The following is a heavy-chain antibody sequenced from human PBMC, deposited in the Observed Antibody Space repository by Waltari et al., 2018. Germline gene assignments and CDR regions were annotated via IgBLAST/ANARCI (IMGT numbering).Heavy chain of an antibody. CDR1: GGSISSYY. V-gene: IGHV4-4*07. CDR2: IYTSGST. D-gene: IGHD2-15*01. CDR3: AREDRGAAVVP. J-gene: IGHJ5*02. Sequence: QVQLQESGPGLVKPSETLSLTCTVSGGSISSYYWSWIRQPAGKGLDWIGRIYTSGSTNYNPSLKSRVTMSVDTSKNQFSLKLSSVTAADTAVYYCAREDRGAAVVPWGQGTLVTVSS.